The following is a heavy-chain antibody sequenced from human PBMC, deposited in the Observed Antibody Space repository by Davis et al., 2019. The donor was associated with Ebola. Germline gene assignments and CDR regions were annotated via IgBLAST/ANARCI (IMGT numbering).Heavy chain of an antibody. Sequence: PSETLSLTCTVSGYSISSGYYWGWIRQPPGKGLEWIGSIYHSGSTYYNPSLKSRVTISVDTSKNQFSLKLGSVTAADTAVYYCARDLGGVPAAHDAFDIWGQGTMVTVSS. CDR3: ARDLGGVPAAHDAFDI. V-gene: IGHV4-38-2*02. D-gene: IGHD2-2*01. CDR2: IYHSGST. J-gene: IGHJ3*02. CDR1: GYSISSGYY.